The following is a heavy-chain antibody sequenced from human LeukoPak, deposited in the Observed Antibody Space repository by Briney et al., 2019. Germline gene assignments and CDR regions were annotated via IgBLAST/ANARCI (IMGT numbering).Heavy chain of an antibody. V-gene: IGHV4-30-4*08. D-gene: IGHD3-16*01. J-gene: IGHJ5*02. CDR1: GGSISSGDYY. CDR3: ARGEAESQSDAWFDP. Sequence: PSQTLSLTCTVSGGSISSGDYYWRWLRQPPGKGLEWLGYIYYSGSTYYNPSLKSRVTISVDTSKNQFSLKLSSVTAADTAVYYCARGEAESQSDAWFDPWGQGTLVTVSS. CDR2: IYYSGST.